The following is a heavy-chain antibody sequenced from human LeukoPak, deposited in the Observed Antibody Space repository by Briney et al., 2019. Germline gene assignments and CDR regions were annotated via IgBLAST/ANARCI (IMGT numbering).Heavy chain of an antibody. CDR1: GFSFRDYY. CDR2: ISNSGTDT. J-gene: IGHJ4*02. Sequence: GGSLRLSCEGSGFSFRDYYMSWIRQTPGKGLEWVSYISNSGTDTNYADSVKGRFTISRDNAKNSLYPQMNSLRAEDTAVYYCARLTPRNWKLGYWGQGTLVTVSS. CDR3: ARLTPRNWKLGY. D-gene: IGHD1-20*01. V-gene: IGHV3-11*06.